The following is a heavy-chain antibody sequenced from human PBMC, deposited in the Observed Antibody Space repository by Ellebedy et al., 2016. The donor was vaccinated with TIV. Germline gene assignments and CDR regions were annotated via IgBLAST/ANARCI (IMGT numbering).Heavy chain of an antibody. CDR3: ARHSKVDAT. V-gene: IGHV4-59*08. Sequence: MPSETLSLTCTASGASISSHYWSWIRQPPGKGLEWIGYIHYSGSTNYNPSLKSRVTISVDTSKNQFSLKLNSVTAADTAVYYCARHSKVDATWGQGTMVTVSS. CDR2: IHYSGST. D-gene: IGHD1-26*01. J-gene: IGHJ3*01. CDR1: GASISSHY.